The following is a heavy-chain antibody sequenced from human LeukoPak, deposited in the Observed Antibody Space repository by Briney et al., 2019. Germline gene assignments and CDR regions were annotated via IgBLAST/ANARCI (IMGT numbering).Heavy chain of an antibody. CDR2: IYYSGST. V-gene: IGHV4-39*07. CDR3: AREPDP. CDR1: GGSISSSSYY. Sequence: SETLSLTCTVSGGSISSSSYYWGWIRQPPGKGLEWIGSIYYSGSTYYNPSLKSRVTISVDTSKNQFSLRLRSVTAADTAVYYCAREPDPWGQGTQVTVSS. J-gene: IGHJ5*02.